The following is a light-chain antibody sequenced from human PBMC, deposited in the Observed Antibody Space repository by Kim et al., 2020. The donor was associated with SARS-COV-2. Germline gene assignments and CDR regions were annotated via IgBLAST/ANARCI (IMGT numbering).Light chain of an antibody. CDR2: GKN. V-gene: IGLV3-19*01. CDR3: NSRDSSGNHLV. Sequence: LGQTSRITCQGDGLRGYYAGWYQQKPGQAPVLVIYGKNNRPSGIPDRFSGSSSGNTASLTITGAQAEDEADYYCNSRDSSGNHLVFGTGTKVTVL. J-gene: IGLJ1*01. CDR1: GLRGYY.